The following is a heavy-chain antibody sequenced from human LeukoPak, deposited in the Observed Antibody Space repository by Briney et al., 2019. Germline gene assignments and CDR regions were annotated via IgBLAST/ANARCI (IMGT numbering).Heavy chain of an antibody. CDR1: GFTFGDYA. CDR2: IRSKAYGGTT. J-gene: IGHJ6*03. D-gene: IGHD6-13*01. V-gene: IGHV3-49*04. CDR3: TRLPPIRAAAGIGYYYYYMDV. Sequence: GGSLRLSCTASGFTFGDYAMSWVRQAPGKGLEWVGFIRSKAYGGTTEYAASVKGRFTISRDDSKSIAYLQMNSLKTEDTAVYYCTRLPPIRAAAGIGYYYYYMDVWGKGTTVTVSS.